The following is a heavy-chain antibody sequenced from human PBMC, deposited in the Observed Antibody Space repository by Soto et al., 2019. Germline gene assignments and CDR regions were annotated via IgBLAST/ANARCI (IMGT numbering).Heavy chain of an antibody. V-gene: IGHV1-69*13. Sequence: ASVKVSCKASGGTFSSYAISWVRQAPGQGLEWMGGIIPIFGTANYAQKFQGRVTITADESTSTAYMELSSLRSEDTAVYYCAVRINDFWNGYLYYYYGMDVWGQGTTVTVSS. CDR3: AVRINDFWNGYLYYYYGMDV. CDR1: GGTFSSYA. D-gene: IGHD3-3*01. J-gene: IGHJ6*02. CDR2: IIPIFGTA.